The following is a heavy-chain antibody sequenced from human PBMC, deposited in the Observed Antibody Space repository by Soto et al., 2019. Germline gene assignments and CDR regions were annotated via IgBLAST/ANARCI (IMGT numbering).Heavy chain of an antibody. D-gene: IGHD4-17*01. CDR3: ARDLDYAFDY. Sequence: EVQLVESGGGLVQPGGSLRLSCAASGFTFSSYSMNWVRQAPGKGLEWISYIRGPGTDIFYADSVKGRLTISRDNAKNSLFLQLSSLRAEDTAVYYCARDLDYAFDYWCQGTLVTVSS. CDR2: IRGPGTDI. J-gene: IGHJ4*02. V-gene: IGHV3-48*01. CDR1: GFTFSSYS.